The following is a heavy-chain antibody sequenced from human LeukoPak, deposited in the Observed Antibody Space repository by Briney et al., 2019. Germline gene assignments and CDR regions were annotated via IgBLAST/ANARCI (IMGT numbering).Heavy chain of an antibody. J-gene: IGHJ5*02. Sequence: PSETLSLTCAVYGGSFSGYYWSWIRQPPGKGLEWIGEINHSGSTNYNPSLKSRVTISVDTSKNQFSLKLSSVTAADTAVDYCARGSSSSWRSWFDPWGQGTLVTVSS. CDR2: INHSGST. CDR3: ARGSSSSWRSWFDP. D-gene: IGHD6-13*01. CDR1: GGSFSGYY. V-gene: IGHV4-34*01.